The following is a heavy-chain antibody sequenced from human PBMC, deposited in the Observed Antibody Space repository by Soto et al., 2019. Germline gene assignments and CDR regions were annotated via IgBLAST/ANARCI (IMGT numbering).Heavy chain of an antibody. Sequence: QVQLVQSGAVVKKPGASVKVSCKASGYTFTSYGISWVRQAPGQGLEWMGWISAYNGNTNDAQKLKCRVTMTTDTSTSTAYMELRSLRSADTAVYCCARGIVVVPAAILTHHDYWGQGTLVTVSS. CDR2: ISAYNGNT. D-gene: IGHD2-2*01. V-gene: IGHV1-18*01. CDR3: ARGIVVVPAAILTHHDY. J-gene: IGHJ4*02. CDR1: GYTFTSYG.